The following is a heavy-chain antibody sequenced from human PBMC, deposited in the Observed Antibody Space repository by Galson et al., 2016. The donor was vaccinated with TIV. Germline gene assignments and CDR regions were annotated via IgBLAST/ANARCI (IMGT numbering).Heavy chain of an antibody. CDR2: VYLGGSVP. Sequence: QSGAEVKTPGESLQISCKHSGYGFADYWLVWVRQRPGEGLEWIGHVYLGGSVPRYSPSFQGQVATPADKSTNTAYLQWGSLRASDTAMYYCARTAGGIDQWGQGTLVTVSS. CDR1: GYGFADYW. CDR3: ARTAGGIDQ. D-gene: IGHD1-26*01. J-gene: IGHJ4*02. V-gene: IGHV5-51*01.